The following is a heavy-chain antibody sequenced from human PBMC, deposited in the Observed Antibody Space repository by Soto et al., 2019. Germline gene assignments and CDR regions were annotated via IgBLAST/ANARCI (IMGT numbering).Heavy chain of an antibody. D-gene: IGHD6-19*01. CDR3: ARHYSSGSRNWFDP. J-gene: IGHJ5*02. Sequence: PSETLSLTCSVSGGSRNSSSYFWGWVRQPPGKGLEWIRSIYYSGSTYYHPSLRSRVTISVDTSKNQFSLKLSSVTAADTAVFYCARHYSSGSRNWFDPWGQGTLVTVSS. CDR2: IYYSGST. CDR1: GGSRNSSSYF. V-gene: IGHV4-39*01.